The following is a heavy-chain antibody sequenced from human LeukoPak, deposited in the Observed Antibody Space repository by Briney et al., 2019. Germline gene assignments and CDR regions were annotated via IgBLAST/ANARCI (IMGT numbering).Heavy chain of an antibody. CDR3: AKGYTGTFSPFPSYFDN. J-gene: IGHJ4*02. D-gene: IGHD1-26*01. CDR1: GFTFDDYG. CDR2: INWNGGST. V-gene: IGHV3-20*04. Sequence: GGSLRLSCAASGFTFDDYGMSWVRQAPGKGLEWVSGINWNGGSTGYADSVKGRLTISRDNAKNSLYLQMNSLRAEDTAIYYCAKGYTGTFSPFPSYFDNWGQGTLVTVSS.